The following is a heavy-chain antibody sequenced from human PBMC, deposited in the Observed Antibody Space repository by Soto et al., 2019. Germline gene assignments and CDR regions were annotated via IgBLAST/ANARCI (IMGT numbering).Heavy chain of an antibody. V-gene: IGHV3-23*01. CDR2: ISGSGGST. J-gene: IGHJ3*02. CDR3: AKDYDFWSGRADAFDI. CDR1: GFTFSSYA. D-gene: IGHD3-3*01. Sequence: EVQLLESGGGLVQPGGSLRLSCAASGFTFSSYAMSRVRQAPGKGLEWVSAISGSGGSTYYADSVKGRFTISRDNSKNTLYLQMNSLRAEDTAVYYCAKDYDFWSGRADAFDIWGQGTMVTVSS.